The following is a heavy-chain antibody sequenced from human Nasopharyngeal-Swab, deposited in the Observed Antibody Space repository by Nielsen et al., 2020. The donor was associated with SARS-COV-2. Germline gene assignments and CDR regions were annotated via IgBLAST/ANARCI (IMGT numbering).Heavy chain of an antibody. J-gene: IGHJ6*03. Sequence: SETLSLTCTVSGGSISSGGYYWSWLRQHPGKGLAWIGYIYYSGSTYYNPSLKSRVTISVDTSKNQFSLKLSSVTAADTAVYYCARGHGSGSYWDYYYYMDVWGKGTTVTVSS. CDR1: GGSISSGGYY. CDR2: IYYSGST. CDR3: ARGHGSGSYWDYYYYMDV. D-gene: IGHD3-10*01. V-gene: IGHV4-31*03.